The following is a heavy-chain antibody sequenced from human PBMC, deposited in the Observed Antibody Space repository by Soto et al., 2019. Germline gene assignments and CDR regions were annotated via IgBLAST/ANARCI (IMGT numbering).Heavy chain of an antibody. CDR3: ARESEDLTSNFDY. Sequence: GGSLRLSCAASGFTFTRYSMNWVRQAPGKGLEWVSSISSTTNYIYYGDSMKGRFTISRDNAKNSLYLEMNSLRAEDTAVCYCARESEDLTSNFDYWGQGALVTVSS. V-gene: IGHV3-21*06. CDR1: GFTFTRYS. J-gene: IGHJ4*02. CDR2: ISSTTNYI.